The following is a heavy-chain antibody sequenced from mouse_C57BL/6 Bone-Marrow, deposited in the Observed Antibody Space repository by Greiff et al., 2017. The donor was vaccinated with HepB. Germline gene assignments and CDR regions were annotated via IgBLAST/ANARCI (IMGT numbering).Heavy chain of an antibody. CDR1: GYTFTDYY. D-gene: IGHD2-4*01. J-gene: IGHJ2*01. CDR2: INPYNGGT. Sequence: EVQLQQSGPVLVKPGASVKMSCKASGYTFTDYYMNWVKQSHGKSLEWIGVINPYNGGTSYNQKFKGKATLTVDKSSSTAYMALNSLTSEDSAVYYCAGGLRYFDYWGQGTTLTVSS. CDR3: AGGLRYFDY. V-gene: IGHV1-19*01.